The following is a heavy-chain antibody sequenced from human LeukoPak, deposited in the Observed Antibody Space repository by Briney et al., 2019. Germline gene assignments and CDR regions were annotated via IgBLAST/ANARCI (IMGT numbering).Heavy chain of an antibody. CDR1: GYTFTSYG. V-gene: IGHV1-18*01. J-gene: IGHJ6*02. CDR3: AKPTLRYFDWFPGYYGMDV. Sequence: ASVKVSCKASGYTFTSYGISWVRQAPGQGLGWMGWISVYNGDTNYAQKLQGRVTITPDTSTSTAYIELRSLRSDETAVYYCAKPTLRYFDWFPGYYGMDVWGQGTTVTVSS. D-gene: IGHD3-9*01. CDR2: ISVYNGDT.